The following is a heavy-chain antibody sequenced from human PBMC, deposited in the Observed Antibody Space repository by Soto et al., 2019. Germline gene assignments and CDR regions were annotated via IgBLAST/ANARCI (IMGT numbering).Heavy chain of an antibody. D-gene: IGHD5-12*01. Sequence: SETLSLTCTVSGGSISSSSYYWGWIRQPPGKGLEWIGSIYYSGSTYYNPSLKSRVTISVDTSKNQFSLKLSSVTAADTAVYYCAKSGYGEGDAFDIWGQGTMVTVSS. CDR3: AKSGYGEGDAFDI. V-gene: IGHV4-39*01. J-gene: IGHJ3*02. CDR2: IYYSGST. CDR1: GGSISSSSYY.